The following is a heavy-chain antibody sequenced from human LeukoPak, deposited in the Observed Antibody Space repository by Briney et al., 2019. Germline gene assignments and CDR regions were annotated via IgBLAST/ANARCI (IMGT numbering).Heavy chain of an antibody. V-gene: IGHV1-8*01. D-gene: IGHD3-9*01. CDR2: MNPNSGNT. CDR3: ARAGWRYFDWKTYYFDY. CDR1: GYTFTSYD. J-gene: IGHJ4*02. Sequence: GASVKVSCKASGYTFTSYDINWVRQATEQGLEWMGWMNPNSGNTGYAQKFQGRVTMTRNTSISTAYMELSSLRSEDTAVYYCARAGWRYFDWKTYYFDYWGQGTLVTVSS.